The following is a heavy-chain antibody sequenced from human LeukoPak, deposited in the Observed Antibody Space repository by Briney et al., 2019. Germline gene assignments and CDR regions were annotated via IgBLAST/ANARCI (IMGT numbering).Heavy chain of an antibody. D-gene: IGHD3-22*01. CDR3: ARDRGLHYYDTD. J-gene: IGHJ4*02. V-gene: IGHV4-39*07. CDR1: GGSISSSNFY. CDR2: IYYSGST. Sequence: PSETLSLTCTVSGGSISSSNFYWGWIRQPPGKGLEWIGSIYYSGSTYYNPSLKSRVTISVDTSKNQFSLKLGSVTAADTAVYYCARDRGLHYYDTDWGQGTLVTVSS.